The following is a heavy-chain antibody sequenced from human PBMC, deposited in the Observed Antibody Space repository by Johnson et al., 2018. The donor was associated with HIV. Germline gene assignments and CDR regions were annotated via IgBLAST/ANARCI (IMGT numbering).Heavy chain of an antibody. CDR2: IKLDGSEK. J-gene: IGHJ3*02. V-gene: IGHV3-7*01. CDR1: GFTFSSYW. Sequence: VQLVESGGGLVQPGGSLRLSCAASGFTFSSYWMSWVRQAPGKGLEWVANIKLDGSEKYYVDSVRGRFTISRDNAKNSLYLQMNSLRAEDTAVYYCARDGGYDAFDIWGQGTMVTVSS. D-gene: IGHD3-16*01. CDR3: ARDGGYDAFDI.